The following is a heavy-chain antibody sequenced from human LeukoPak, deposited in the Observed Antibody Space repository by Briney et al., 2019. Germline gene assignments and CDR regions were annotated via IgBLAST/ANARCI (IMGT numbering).Heavy chain of an antibody. CDR3: ARDMEPTYYYDSSGFLL. CDR1: GYTFTSYA. Sequence: ASVKVSCQASGYTFTSYAMNWVRQAPGQGLEWMGWINTNTVNPTYAQGFTGRFVFSLDTSVSTASLQISSLKAEDTAVYYCARDMEPTYYYDSSGFLLWGQGTMVTVSS. V-gene: IGHV7-4-1*02. CDR2: INTNTVNP. D-gene: IGHD3-22*01. J-gene: IGHJ3*01.